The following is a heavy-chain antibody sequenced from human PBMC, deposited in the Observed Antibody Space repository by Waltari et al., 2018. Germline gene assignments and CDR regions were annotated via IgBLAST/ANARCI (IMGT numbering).Heavy chain of an antibody. D-gene: IGHD7-27*01. CDR2: IYSGTT. CDR1: GVSLSSYF. J-gene: IGHJ6*02. V-gene: IGHV4-59*08. CDR3: ARHPVVPVMGNGLDV. Sequence: QVQLQESGPGLVKASETLSLACTVSGVSLSSYFWSWIRQPPGKGLQWIGYIYSGTTMYNPARRGRVPASVDTSKNQGSLKVNSVTAADTAVYYCARHPVVPVMGNGLDVWGQGTTVTVSS.